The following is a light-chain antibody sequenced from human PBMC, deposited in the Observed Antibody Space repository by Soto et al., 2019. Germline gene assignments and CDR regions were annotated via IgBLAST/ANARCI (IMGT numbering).Light chain of an antibody. CDR3: QQYNNWGIFT. V-gene: IGKV3-15*01. CDR2: GAS. Sequence: EIVMTQSPATLSVSPGERATLSCRASQSVSSNLAWYQQKPGQAPRLLIYGASTRATGIPARFSGSGSGTEFTLTISSLQSEDFAVYYCQQYNNWGIFTFGPVTKVDIK. J-gene: IGKJ3*01. CDR1: QSVSSN.